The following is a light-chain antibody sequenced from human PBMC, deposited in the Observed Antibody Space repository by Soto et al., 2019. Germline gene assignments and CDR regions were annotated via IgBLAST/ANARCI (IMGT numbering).Light chain of an antibody. CDR1: EGIGTN. CDR2: AVS. J-gene: IGKJ1*01. CDR3: QQTYSAPPL. Sequence: IQMTQSPASMCAAIGDRVTLTCRASEGIGTNVNWYQQRPGKAPKLLIYAVSSLQSGVSPRFSGSESGTDFTLSINSLPREDFATYYCQQTYSAPPLVGQGTKV. V-gene: IGKV1-39*01.